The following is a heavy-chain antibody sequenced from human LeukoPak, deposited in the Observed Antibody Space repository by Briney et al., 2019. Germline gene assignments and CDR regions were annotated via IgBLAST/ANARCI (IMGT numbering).Heavy chain of an antibody. CDR3: AKGSGYYFDY. CDR2: MSFDGSNQ. J-gene: IGHJ4*02. V-gene: IGHV3-30*18. Sequence: GGSLRLSCAASGFTFSSYALHWVRQAPGKGLEWVAVMSFDGSNQYLADSVKGRFTISRDNSKNTLYLQMNSLRAEDTAVYYCAKGSGYYFDYWGQGTLVTVSS. D-gene: IGHD1-26*01. CDR1: GFTFSSYA.